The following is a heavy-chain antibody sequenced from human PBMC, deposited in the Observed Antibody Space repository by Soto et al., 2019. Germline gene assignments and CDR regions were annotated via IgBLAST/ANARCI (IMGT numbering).Heavy chain of an antibody. J-gene: IGHJ4*02. D-gene: IGHD3-3*01. CDR2: ISGSGGST. CDR3: AKGPELITIFGVVANDY. V-gene: IGHV3-23*01. CDR1: GFTFCRYA. Sequence: GGALRLSFAAPGFTFCRYALRWVRPAPGEGLEWVSAISGSGGSTYYADSVKGRFTISRDNSKNTLYLQMNSLRAEDTAVYYCAKGPELITIFGVVANDYWGQGTLVTVSS.